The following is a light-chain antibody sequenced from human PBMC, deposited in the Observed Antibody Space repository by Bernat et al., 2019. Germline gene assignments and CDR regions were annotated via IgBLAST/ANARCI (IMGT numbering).Light chain of an antibody. CDR3: FLSYNSVWGV. CDR1: TGDVTTDHH. Sequence: QAVVTQEPSLTVSPGGTVTPTCGSSTGDVTTDHHPYWFQQKPCLAPRTLISDTSNKHSWTPARFSGTLLGGKAALTLSGAQTEDEADYYCFLSYNSVWGVFGGGTKLTVL. CDR2: DTS. V-gene: IGLV7-46*01. J-gene: IGLJ3*02.